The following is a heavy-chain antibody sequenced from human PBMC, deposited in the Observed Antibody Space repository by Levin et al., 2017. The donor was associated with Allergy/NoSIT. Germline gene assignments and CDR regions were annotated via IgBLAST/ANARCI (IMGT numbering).Heavy chain of an antibody. V-gene: IGHV1-69*06. CDR3: ARGAAMATIEYFDY. D-gene: IGHD5-24*01. CDR1: GGNFRSYG. Sequence: AASVKVSCKTSGGNFRSYGLSWVRQAPGQGLEWMGGLIPIFGKPNYAQKFQDRFTITADKSTNTTYMELRSLTSEDTAVYFCARGAAMATIEYFDYWGQGSLVTVSS. CDR2: LIPIFGKP. J-gene: IGHJ4*02.